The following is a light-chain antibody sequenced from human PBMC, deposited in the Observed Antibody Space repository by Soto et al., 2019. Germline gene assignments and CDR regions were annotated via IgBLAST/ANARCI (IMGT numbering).Light chain of an antibody. J-gene: IGLJ1*01. CDR3: NSYTSSSTYV. V-gene: IGLV2-14*01. CDR2: EVS. CDR1: SSDVGASNY. Sequence: QSALTQPASVSGSPGQSITISCTGTSSDVGASNYVSWYQQHPGKVPKLMIYEVSNRPSGIYNRFSASKSGNTASLTISGLHAEYEADYYCNSYTSSSTYVFGTGTKVTVL.